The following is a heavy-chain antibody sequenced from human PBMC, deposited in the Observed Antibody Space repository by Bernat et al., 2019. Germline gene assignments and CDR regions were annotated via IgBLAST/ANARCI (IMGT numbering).Heavy chain of an antibody. V-gene: IGHV3-33*01. J-gene: IGHJ1*01. CDR1: GFNFSSYG. CDR3: ARGWYSSTWPDYFDH. CDR2: IWYDESNK. Sequence: QVQLVESGGGVVQPGRSLRLSCEASGFNFSSYGMHWVRQAPGKGLEWVAIIWYDESNKYYGDSVKGRFTISRDNSKNTVYLEMNSLRAEDTTVYHCARGWYSSTWPDYFDHWGQGTLVTVSS. D-gene: IGHD6-13*01.